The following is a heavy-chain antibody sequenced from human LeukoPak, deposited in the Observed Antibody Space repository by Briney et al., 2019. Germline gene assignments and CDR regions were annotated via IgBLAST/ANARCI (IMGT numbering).Heavy chain of an antibody. CDR2: IKRKSEGATT. V-gene: IGHV3-15*05. CDR3: MSGGHYFSP. Sequence: PGGSLRLSCAAYGFTSSDASMSWVRQAPGKGLEWIGRIKRKSEGATTEYAAPVKGRFTISRDDSKNTMYLQMNSLKIEDTAVYSCMSGGHYFSPWGQGTLVTVSS. CDR1: GFTSSDAS. J-gene: IGHJ5*02. D-gene: IGHD2/OR15-2a*01.